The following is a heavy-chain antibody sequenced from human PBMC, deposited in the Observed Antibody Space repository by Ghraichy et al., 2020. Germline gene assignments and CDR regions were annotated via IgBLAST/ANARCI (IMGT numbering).Heavy chain of an antibody. D-gene: IGHD3-3*01. CDR1: GGSISSSSYY. J-gene: IGHJ4*02. CDR2: IYYSGST. Sequence: SETLSLTCTVSGGSISSSSYYWGWIRQPPGKGLEWIGSIYYSGSTYYNPSLKSRVTISVDTSKNQFSLKLSSVTAADTAVYYCARQTYDFWSGQTLVHNGGFDYWGQGTLVTVSS. V-gene: IGHV4-39*01. CDR3: ARQTYDFWSGQTLVHNGGFDY.